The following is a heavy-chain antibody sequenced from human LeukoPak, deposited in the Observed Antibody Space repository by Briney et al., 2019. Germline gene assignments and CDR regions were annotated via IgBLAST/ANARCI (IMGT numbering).Heavy chain of an antibody. V-gene: IGHV4-34*01. J-gene: IGHJ5*02. CDR1: GGSFSGYY. CDR3: ARVRPHNWFDP. Sequence: SETLSLTCAVYGGSFSGYYWSWIRQPPGKGLEWIGEINHSGSTNYNPSLKSRVTISVDTSKNQFFLKLSSVTAADTAVYYCARVRPHNWFDPWGQGTLVTVSS. CDR2: INHSGST.